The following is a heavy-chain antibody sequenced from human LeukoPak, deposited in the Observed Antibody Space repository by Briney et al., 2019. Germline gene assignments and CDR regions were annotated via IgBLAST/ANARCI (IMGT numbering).Heavy chain of an antibody. J-gene: IGHJ4*02. V-gene: IGHV1-69*05. D-gene: IGHD3-10*02. CDR2: IIPIFGTA. Sequence: VASVKVSCKASGGTFSSYAISWVRQAPGQGLEWMGGIIPIFGTANYAQKFQGRVTITTDESTSTAYTELSSLRSEDTAVYYCASLTSMFQGRDYWGQGTLVTVSS. CDR1: GGTFSSYA. CDR3: ASLTSMFQGRDY.